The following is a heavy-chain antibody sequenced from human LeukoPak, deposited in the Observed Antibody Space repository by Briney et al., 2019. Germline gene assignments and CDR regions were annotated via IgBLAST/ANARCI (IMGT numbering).Heavy chain of an antibody. V-gene: IGHV5-51*01. D-gene: IGHD6-13*01. CDR1: GYSFTSYW. CDR3: ARFGAIAAAGTMGAYFDY. CDR2: IYPGDSDT. Sequence: ESLKISCKGSGYSFTSYWIGWVRQMLGKGLEWMGIIYPGDSDTRYSPSFQGQVTISADKSISTAYLQWSSLKASDTAMYYCARFGAIAAAGTMGAYFDYWGQGTLVTVSS. J-gene: IGHJ4*02.